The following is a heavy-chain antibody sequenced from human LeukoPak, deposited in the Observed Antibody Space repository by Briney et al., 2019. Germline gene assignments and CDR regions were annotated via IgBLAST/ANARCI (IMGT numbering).Heavy chain of an antibody. J-gene: IGHJ4*02. CDR3: ATLSSSPDTSFDY. CDR1: GGTFISYA. Sequence: SVKVSCKASGGTFISYAISWVRQAPGQGLEWMGGIIPIFGTANYAQKFQGRVTITADESTSTAYMELSSLRSEDTAVYYCATLSSSPDTSFDYWGQGTLVTVSS. CDR2: IIPIFGTA. D-gene: IGHD6-6*01. V-gene: IGHV1-69*13.